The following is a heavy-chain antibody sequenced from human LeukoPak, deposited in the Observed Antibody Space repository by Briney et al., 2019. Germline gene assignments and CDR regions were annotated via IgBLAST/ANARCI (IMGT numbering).Heavy chain of an antibody. V-gene: IGHV1-2*02. CDR3: AREDIVVVVAAMREGYFDY. CDR1: GFTFTDYY. CDR2: INPNSGGT. D-gene: IGHD2-15*01. Sequence: ASVKVSCKTSGFTFTDYYMHFIRQAPGQGLEWMGWINPNSGGTNYAQKFQGRVTMARDTSISTAYMELSRLRSDDTAVYYCAREDIVVVVAAMREGYFDYWGQGTLVTVSS. J-gene: IGHJ4*02.